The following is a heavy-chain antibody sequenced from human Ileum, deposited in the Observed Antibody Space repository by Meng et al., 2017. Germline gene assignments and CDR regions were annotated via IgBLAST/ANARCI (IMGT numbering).Heavy chain of an antibody. J-gene: IGHJ4*02. CDR1: GYIFTRYG. CDR2: VSAYSGNT. V-gene: IGHV1-18*01. CDR3: SRDTVGTTLGDY. D-gene: IGHD4-23*01. Sequence: QVQLVQSGAEVKKPGASVKVSCKASGYIFTRYGIGWVRQAPGQGLEWMGWVSAYSGNTKYAQKLQGRVNMTTDTSTSSAYMELRKLTSADTAVYYCSRDTVGTTLGDYWCQGTLVTVSS.